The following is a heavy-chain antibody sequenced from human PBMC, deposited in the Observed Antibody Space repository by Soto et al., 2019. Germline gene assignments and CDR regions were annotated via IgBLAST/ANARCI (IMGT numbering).Heavy chain of an antibody. J-gene: IGHJ6*02. CDR3: ARVPPNFYYSGMDA. V-gene: IGHV3-48*03. CDR1: GFTFSNYE. CDR2: ISAGGTPK. D-gene: IGHD1-26*01. Sequence: GGSLRLSCAASGFTFSNYEMNWVRQAPGKGLEWVSYISAGGTPKNFAKSVKGRFTISRDNAKNSLYLQMNSLRAEDTAVYFCARVPPNFYYSGMDAWGQGTTVTVSS.